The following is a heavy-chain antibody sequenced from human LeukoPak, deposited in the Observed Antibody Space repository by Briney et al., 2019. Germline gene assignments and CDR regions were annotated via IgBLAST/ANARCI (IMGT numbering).Heavy chain of an antibody. Sequence: GASVKVSCKASGYTFTSYYMHWVRQAPGQGLEWMGIINPSGGSTSYAQKFQGRVTMTRDTSITTVYMELSSLTSEDTAVYYCARGARGAAAADDSFDIWGQGTMVTVSS. D-gene: IGHD6-13*01. V-gene: IGHV1-46*01. CDR2: INPSGGST. J-gene: IGHJ3*02. CDR3: ARGARGAAAADDSFDI. CDR1: GYTFTSYY.